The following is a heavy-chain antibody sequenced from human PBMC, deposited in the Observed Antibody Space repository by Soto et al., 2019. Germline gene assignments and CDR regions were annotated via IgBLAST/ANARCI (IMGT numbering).Heavy chain of an antibody. CDR2: IYSSGSP. D-gene: IGHD2-21*01. J-gene: IGHJ4*02. Sequence: QVQLQESGPGLVKPSQTLSLTCTVSGGSISSGGYYWSWIRQHPGQGLEWIGYIYSSGSPYYNPTLMSRVTISVDTSKNQFSLKLNSVTAEDPAGYYCARGGNGGVDYWGQGTLVTVSS. CDR1: GGSISSGGYY. CDR3: ARGGNGGVDY. V-gene: IGHV4-31*03.